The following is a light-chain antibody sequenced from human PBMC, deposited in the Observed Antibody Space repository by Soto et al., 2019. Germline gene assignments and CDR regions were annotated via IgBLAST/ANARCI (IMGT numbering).Light chain of an antibody. J-gene: IGKJ4*01. Sequence: EIVMTQSPATLSVSPGERATLSCRASQSVSSNLAWYQQKPGQPPRLLIYGASTRATGIPARFSGSGSETEFTLTISSLQSEDVATYYCQQYDNFPVSFGGGTKLEIK. CDR1: QSVSSN. CDR2: GAS. CDR3: QQYDNFPVS. V-gene: IGKV3-15*01.